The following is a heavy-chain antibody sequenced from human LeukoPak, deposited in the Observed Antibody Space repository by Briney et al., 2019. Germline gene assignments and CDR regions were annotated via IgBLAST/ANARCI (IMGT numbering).Heavy chain of an antibody. V-gene: IGHV3-7*01. D-gene: IGHD5-24*01. CDR1: GFTFSSYE. CDR2: IKQDGSEE. CDR3: ARDREIWLPHNWFDP. Sequence: GGSLRLSCAASGFTFSSYEMSWVRQAPGKGLEWVANIKQDGSEEYYVDSVKGRFTISRDNAKNSLFLQMNSLRAEDTAVYYCARDREIWLPHNWFDPWGQGTLVTVSS. J-gene: IGHJ5*02.